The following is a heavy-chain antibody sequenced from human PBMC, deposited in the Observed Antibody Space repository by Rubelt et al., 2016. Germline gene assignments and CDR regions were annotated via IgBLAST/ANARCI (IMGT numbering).Heavy chain of an antibody. D-gene: IGHD4-17*01. J-gene: IGHJ1*01. CDR3: ARLGTTLTTGRYFQH. V-gene: IGHV4-34*02. CDR2: INHRGNT. CDR1: GGSFSGYY. Sequence: QVQLQQWGAGLLKPSETLSLTCAVYGGSFSGYYCSWSRLSPGKGLEWIAEINHRGNTNYNPSLSLKSRVTISVDTSKNQGSLGLRSVAAADTAVYYCARLGTTLTTGRYFQHWGQGTLVTVSS.